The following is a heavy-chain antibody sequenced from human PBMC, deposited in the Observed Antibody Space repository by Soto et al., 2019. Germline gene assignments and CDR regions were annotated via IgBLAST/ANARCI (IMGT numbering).Heavy chain of an antibody. J-gene: IGHJ4*02. V-gene: IGHV1-69*13. Sequence: SVKVSCKASGGTFSNYAISWVRQAPGQGLAWMGGIIPIFGTTNYAQKLQGRGTITADEYTSTAYMKLSSLRSQDTALYYWARDSGGPGRYFDYWGQGTLVTVSS. CDR3: ARDSGGPGRYFDY. CDR1: GGTFSNYA. CDR2: IIPIFGTT. D-gene: IGHD3-10*01.